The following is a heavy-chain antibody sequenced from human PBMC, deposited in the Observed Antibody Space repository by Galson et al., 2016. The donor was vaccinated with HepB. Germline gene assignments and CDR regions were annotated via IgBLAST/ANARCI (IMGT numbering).Heavy chain of an antibody. Sequence: ETLSLTCTVSGGSISSHYWSWIRQPPGKGLEWIWYIHYNGSTKYNPSLKSRITISVDTSKNPFSLKLGSLTAADTAVYYCARDRDATTVNWYFDLWGRGTLVSVSS. CDR1: GGSISSHY. J-gene: IGHJ2*01. V-gene: IGHV4-59*11. D-gene: IGHD4-17*01. CDR2: IHYNGST. CDR3: ARDRDATTVNWYFDL.